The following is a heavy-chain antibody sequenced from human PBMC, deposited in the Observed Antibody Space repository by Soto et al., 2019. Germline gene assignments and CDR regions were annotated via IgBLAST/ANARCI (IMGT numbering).Heavy chain of an antibody. Sequence: GGSLRLSCAASGFTFSGSAMHWVRQASGKGLEWVGRIRSKANSYATAYAASVKGRFTISRDDSKNTAYLQMNSLKTEDTAVYYCTRGSSYDSSGYYYDYWGQGTLVTVSS. CDR2: IRSKANSYAT. D-gene: IGHD3-22*01. CDR1: GFTFSGSA. V-gene: IGHV3-73*01. J-gene: IGHJ4*02. CDR3: TRGSSYDSSGYYYDY.